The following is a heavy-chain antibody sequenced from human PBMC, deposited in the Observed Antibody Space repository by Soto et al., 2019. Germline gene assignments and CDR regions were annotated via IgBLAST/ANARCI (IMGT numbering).Heavy chain of an antibody. CDR2: IMPIFRTP. CDR1: GGTFSNYA. V-gene: IGHV1-69*12. D-gene: IGHD1-26*01. CDR3: ARDTDRLPLGGSSFYTMGV. Sequence: QVQLVQSGAEVKKPGSSVKVSCKASGGTFSNYAISWVRQAPGQGLEWMGGIMPIFRTPDYAQKFQGRVTISADASTRTAVTESSSVRSDDTGVYFWARDTDRLPLGGSSFYTMGVWGQGSRVSVAS. J-gene: IGHJ6*01.